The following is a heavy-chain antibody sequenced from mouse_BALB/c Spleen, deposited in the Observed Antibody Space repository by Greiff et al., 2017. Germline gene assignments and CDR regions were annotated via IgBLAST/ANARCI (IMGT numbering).Heavy chain of an antibody. CDR3: ASEGYDYWFAY. CDR1: GYTFTSYV. CDR2: INPYNDGT. D-gene: IGHD2-4*01. V-gene: IGHV1-14*01. Sequence: EVKLQESGPELVKPGASVKMSCKASGYTFTSYVMHWVKQKPGQGLEWIGYINPYNDGTKYNEKFKGKATLTSDKSSSTAYMELSSLTSEDSAVYYCASEGYDYWFAYWGQGTLVTVSA. J-gene: IGHJ3*01.